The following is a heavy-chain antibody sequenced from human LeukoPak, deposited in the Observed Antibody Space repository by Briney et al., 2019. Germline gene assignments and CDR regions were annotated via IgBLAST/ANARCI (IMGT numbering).Heavy chain of an antibody. D-gene: IGHD5-24*01. CDR1: GYSISSGYY. J-gene: IGHJ4*02. CDR3: ARVCPSREMATIPSFDY. Sequence: SETLSLTCTVSGYSISSGYYWGWIRQPPGKGLEWIGSIYHSGSTYYNPSLKSRVTISVDTSKNQFSLKLSSVTAADTAVYYCARVCPSREMATIPSFDYWGQGTLVTVSS. V-gene: IGHV4-38-2*02. CDR2: IYHSGST.